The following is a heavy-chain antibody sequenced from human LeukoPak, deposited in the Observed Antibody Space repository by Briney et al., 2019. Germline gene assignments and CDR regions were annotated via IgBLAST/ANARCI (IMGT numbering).Heavy chain of an antibody. V-gene: IGHV3-11*05. CDR2: IPSTSSYT. D-gene: IGHD6-13*01. Sequence: PGGSLRLSCVASGFTFSDYYMSWIRQAPGKGLEWVSYIPSTSSYTSYADSVKGRSTISRDNAKNSLYLQMSSLRAEDTAVYYCARAANTAAGTPTLAIDYWGQGTLVTVSS. CDR3: ARAANTAAGTPTLAIDY. J-gene: IGHJ4*02. CDR1: GFTFSDYY.